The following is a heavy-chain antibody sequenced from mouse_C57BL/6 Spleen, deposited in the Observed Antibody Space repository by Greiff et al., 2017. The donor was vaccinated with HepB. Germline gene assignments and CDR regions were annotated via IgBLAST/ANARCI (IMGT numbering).Heavy chain of an antibody. V-gene: IGHV1-64*01. D-gene: IGHD1-1*01. CDR3: ARGSYYGSSPYYFDY. J-gene: IGHJ2*01. CDR1: GYTFTSYW. Sequence: QVQLQQPGAELVKPGASVKLSCKASGYTFTSYWMHWVKQRPGQGLEWIGMIHPNSGSTNYNEKFKSKATLTVDKSSSTAYMQLSSLTSEDSAVYYCARGSYYGSSPYYFDYWGQGTTLTVSS. CDR2: IHPNSGST.